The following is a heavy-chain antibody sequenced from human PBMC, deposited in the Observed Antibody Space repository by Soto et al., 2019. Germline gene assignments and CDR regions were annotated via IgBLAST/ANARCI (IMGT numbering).Heavy chain of an antibody. CDR2: INAGNGNT. CDR3: ARGTGITGTIRLDY. Sequence: GASVKVSCKASGYTFTSYAMHWVRQAPGQRLEWMGWINAGNGNTKYSQKFQGRVTITRDTSASTAYMELSSLRSEDTAVYYCARGTGITGTIRLDYWGQGTLATVSS. J-gene: IGHJ4*02. V-gene: IGHV1-3*01. CDR1: GYTFTSYA. D-gene: IGHD1-7*01.